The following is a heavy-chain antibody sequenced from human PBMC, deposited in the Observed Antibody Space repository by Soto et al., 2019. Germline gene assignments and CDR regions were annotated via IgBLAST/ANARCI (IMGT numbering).Heavy chain of an antibody. CDR2: ISSNGGST. CDR1: GFTFSRYA. J-gene: IGHJ5*02. CDR3: VKGRWDIVVVPANWFDP. V-gene: IGHV3-64D*06. Sequence: GGSLRLSCSASGFTFSRYAMHWVRQAPGKGLEYVSAISSNGGSTYYADSVKGRFTISRDNSKNTLYLQMSSLRAEDTAVYYCVKGRWDIVVVPANWFDPWGQGTLVTVSS. D-gene: IGHD2-2*01.